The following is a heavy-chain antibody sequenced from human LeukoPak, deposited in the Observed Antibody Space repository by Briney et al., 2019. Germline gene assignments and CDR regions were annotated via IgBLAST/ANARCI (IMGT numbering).Heavy chain of an antibody. CDR2: ISSSSSYI. J-gene: IGHJ6*04. CDR1: GFTFSSYS. CDR3: ARAQNPRMDV. D-gene: IGHD2/OR15-2a*01. V-gene: IGHV3-21*01. Sequence: GGSLRLSCAASGFTFSSYSMNWVRQAPGKGLEWVSSISSSSSYIYYADSVKGRFTISRDNAKNSLYLQMDSLRAEDTAVYYCARAQNPRMDVWGKGTTVTISS.